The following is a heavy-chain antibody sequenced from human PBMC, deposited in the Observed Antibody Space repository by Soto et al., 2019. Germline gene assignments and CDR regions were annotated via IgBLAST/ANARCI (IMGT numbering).Heavy chain of an antibody. CDR3: ARDARGSDLYYYYYGMDV. CDR1: GFTFSSYG. J-gene: IGHJ6*02. CDR2: IWYDGSNK. V-gene: IGHV3-33*01. D-gene: IGHD2-15*01. Sequence: PGGSLRLSCAASGFTFSSYGMHWVRQAPGKGLEWVAVIWYDGSNKYYADSVKGRFTISRDNSKNTLYLQMNSLRAEDTAVYYCARDARGSDLYYYYYGMDVWGQGTTVTVSS.